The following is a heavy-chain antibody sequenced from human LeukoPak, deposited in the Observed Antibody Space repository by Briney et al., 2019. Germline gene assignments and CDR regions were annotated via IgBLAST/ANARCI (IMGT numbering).Heavy chain of an antibody. CDR3: ARTSYGLSTGY. CDR2: ISGSGGST. V-gene: IGHV3-23*01. Sequence: GGSLRLSCAASGFTFSSYAMSWVRQAPGKGLEWVSAISGSGGSTYYADSVKGRFTISRDNSKNTLYLQMNSLRAEDTAVYYCARTSYGLSTGYWGQGTLVTVSS. CDR1: GFTFSSYA. D-gene: IGHD5-18*01. J-gene: IGHJ4*02.